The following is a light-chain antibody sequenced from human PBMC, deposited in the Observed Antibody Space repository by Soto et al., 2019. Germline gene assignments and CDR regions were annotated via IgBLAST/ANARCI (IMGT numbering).Light chain of an antibody. CDR1: QSFSSY. V-gene: IGKV1-39*01. CDR3: QQSYSTPPT. CDR2: AAS. Sequence: DIQMTQSPSSLSVSVGDRVTITCRASQSFSSYLIGYQQKTGKPPTLLIYAASSLQTGVLSRFIGSGSGTDFTLTISSLQAEDFATFYCQQSYSTPPTFGQGTKLEIK. J-gene: IGKJ2*01.